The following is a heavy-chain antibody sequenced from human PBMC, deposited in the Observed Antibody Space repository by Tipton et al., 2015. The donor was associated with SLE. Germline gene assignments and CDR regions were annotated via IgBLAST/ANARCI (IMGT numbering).Heavy chain of an antibody. CDR1: GFTFSSYS. Sequence: SLRLSCAASGFTFSSYSMNWVRQAPGKGLEWVSSISSSSSYIYYADSVKGRFTISRDNAKNSLYLQMNSLRAEDTAVYYCARGLNTRFLVGSYYFDYWGQGTLVTVSS. CDR2: ISSSSSYI. J-gene: IGHJ4*02. D-gene: IGHD3-3*01. V-gene: IGHV3-21*04. CDR3: ARGLNTRFLVGSYYFDY.